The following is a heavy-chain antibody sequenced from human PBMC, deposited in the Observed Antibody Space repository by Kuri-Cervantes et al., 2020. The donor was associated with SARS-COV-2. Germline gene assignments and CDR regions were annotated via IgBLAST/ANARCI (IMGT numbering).Heavy chain of an antibody. CDR3: AKGEYSSSLGWFDP. V-gene: IGHV3-13*01. CDR2: IGTAGDT. J-gene: IGHJ5*02. Sequence: GESLKISCAASGFTFSSYDMHWVRQATGKGLEWVSAIGTAGDTYYPGSVKGRFTISRDNSKNTLYLQMNSLRAEDTAVYYCAKGEYSSSLGWFDPWGQGTLVTVSS. CDR1: GFTFSSYD. D-gene: IGHD6-6*01.